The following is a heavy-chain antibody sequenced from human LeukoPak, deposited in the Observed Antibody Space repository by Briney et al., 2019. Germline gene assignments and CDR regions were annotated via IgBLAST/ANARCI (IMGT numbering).Heavy chain of an antibody. Sequence: PGGSLRLSCAASGFTFSSYAMHWVRQAPGKGLEWVAVISYDGSNKYYADSVKGRFTISRDNSKNTLFLQMSSLRAEDTAVYYCAKDYLTYCGGDRQSPAVNWGQGTLVTVSS. CDR3: AKDYLTYCGGDRQSPAVN. CDR1: GFTFSSYA. D-gene: IGHD2-21*02. V-gene: IGHV3-30-3*01. J-gene: IGHJ4*02. CDR2: ISYDGSNK.